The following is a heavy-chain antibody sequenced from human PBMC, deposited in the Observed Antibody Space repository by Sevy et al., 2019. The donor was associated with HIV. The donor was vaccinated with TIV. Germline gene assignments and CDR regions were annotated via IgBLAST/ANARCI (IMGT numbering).Heavy chain of an antibody. CDR2: ISYDGSNK. J-gene: IGHJ5*02. CDR1: GFTFSSYA. CDR3: ARDHNSSSSSNWFDP. D-gene: IGHD6-13*01. V-gene: IGHV3-30-3*01. Sequence: GGFLRLSCAASGFTFSSYAMHWVRQAPGKGLEWVAVISYDGSNKYYADSVKGRFTISRDNSKNTLYLQMNSLRAEDTAVYYCARDHNSSSSSNWFDPWGQGTLVTVSS.